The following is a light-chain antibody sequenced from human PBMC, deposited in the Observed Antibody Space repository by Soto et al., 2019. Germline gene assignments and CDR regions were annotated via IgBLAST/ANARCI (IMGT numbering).Light chain of an antibody. CDR3: GTWDSSLSAEDV. J-gene: IGLJ1*01. V-gene: IGLV1-51*02. Sequence: QSVLTQPPSVSAAPGQKVTISCSGSSSNIGNNYVSWYQQPPGTAPKLLIYENNKRPSGIPDRSSGSKSGTSATLGITGLQTGDEADYYCGTWDSSLSAEDVFGTGTKVTVL. CDR2: ENN. CDR1: SSNIGNNY.